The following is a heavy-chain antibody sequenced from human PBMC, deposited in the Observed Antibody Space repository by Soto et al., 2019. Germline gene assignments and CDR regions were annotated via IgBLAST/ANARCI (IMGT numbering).Heavy chain of an antibody. D-gene: IGHD2-2*01. CDR1: GYTFTSYY. CDR3: ASEIVVVPAAISYYYGMDV. J-gene: IGHJ6*02. V-gene: IGHV1-46*01. CDR2: INPSGGST. Sequence: QVQLVQSGAEVKKPGASVKVSCKASGYTFTSYYMHWVRQAPGQGLEWMGIINPSGGSTSYAQKFQGRATMTRDKATSTVYMELSSLRSEDTAVYYCASEIVVVPAAISYYYGMDVWGQGTTVTVSS.